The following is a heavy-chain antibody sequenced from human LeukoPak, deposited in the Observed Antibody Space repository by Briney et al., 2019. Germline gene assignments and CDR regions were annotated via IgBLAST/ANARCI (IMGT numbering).Heavy chain of an antibody. CDR3: ASPGPYGSGSYFDY. D-gene: IGHD3-10*01. J-gene: IGHJ4*02. CDR1: GFTFSSYA. V-gene: IGHV3-30-3*01. Sequence: QPGRSLTLSCAASGFTFSSYAMHWVRQAPGKGLEWVAVISYDGSNKYYADSVKGRFTISRDNSKNTLYLQMNSLRAEDTAVYYCASPGPYGSGSYFDYCGQGTLVTVSS. CDR2: ISYDGSNK.